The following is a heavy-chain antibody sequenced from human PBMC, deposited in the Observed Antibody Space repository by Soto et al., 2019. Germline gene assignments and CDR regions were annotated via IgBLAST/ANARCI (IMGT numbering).Heavy chain of an antibody. CDR2: LYYSGST. D-gene: IGHD2-2*01. CDR3: ASSDIVVVPAAIAWFDP. CDR1: GGSISSSSYY. Sequence: QLQLQESGPGLVKPSETLSLTCTVSGGSISSSSYYWGWIRQPPGKGLEWIGSLYYSGSTYYNPSLKSRVTISVDASKNQFSLKLSSVTAADTAVYYCASSDIVVVPAAIAWFDPWGQGTLVTVSS. V-gene: IGHV4-39*01. J-gene: IGHJ5*02.